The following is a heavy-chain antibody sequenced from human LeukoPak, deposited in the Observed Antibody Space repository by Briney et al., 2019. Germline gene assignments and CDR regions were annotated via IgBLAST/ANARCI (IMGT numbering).Heavy chain of an antibody. CDR2: IYYSGST. D-gene: IGHD3-3*01. Sequence: SETLSLTCTVSGGSISSYYWSWVRQPPGQGLEWIGYIYYSGSTNYNPYLKSRANISVATSKNQSYLKLSSVTAADTAVYYCARGAIITIFGVARPFDYWGQGTLVTVSS. CDR1: GGSISSYY. J-gene: IGHJ4*02. CDR3: ARGAIITIFGVARPFDY. V-gene: IGHV4-59*12.